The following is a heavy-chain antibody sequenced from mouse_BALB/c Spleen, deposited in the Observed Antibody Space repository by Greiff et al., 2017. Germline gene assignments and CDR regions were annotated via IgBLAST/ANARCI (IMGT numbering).Heavy chain of an antibody. CDR1: GYTFTDYA. J-gene: IGHJ2*01. V-gene: IGHV1S137*01. CDR3: AREGGEGYFDY. Sequence: VQLKESGAELVRPGVSVKISCKGSGYTFTDYAMHWVKQSHAKSLEWIGVISTYYGDASYNQKFKGKATMTVDKSSSTAYMELARLTSEDSAIYYCAREGGEGYFDYWGQGTTLTVSS. CDR2: ISTYYGDA.